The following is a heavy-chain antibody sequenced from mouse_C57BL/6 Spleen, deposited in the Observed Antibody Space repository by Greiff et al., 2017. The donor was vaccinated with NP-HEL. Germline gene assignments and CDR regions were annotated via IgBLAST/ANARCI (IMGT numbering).Heavy chain of an antibody. CDR2: INYDGSST. CDR1: GFTFSDYY. J-gene: IGHJ1*03. Sequence: EVKLVESEGGLVQPGSSMKLSCTASGFTFSDYYMAWVRQVPEKGLEWVANINYDGSSTYYLDSLKSRFIISRDNAKNILYLQMSSLKSEDTATYYCARVYYDYDGYFDVWGTGTTVTVSS. CDR3: ARVYYDYDGYFDV. V-gene: IGHV5-16*01. D-gene: IGHD2-4*01.